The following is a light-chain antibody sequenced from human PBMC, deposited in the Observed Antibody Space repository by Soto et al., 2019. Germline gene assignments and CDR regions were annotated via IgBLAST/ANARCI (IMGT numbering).Light chain of an antibody. CDR2: TNN. CDR3: QSYENRLSAYV. Sequence: QSVLTQPPSVSGAPGQRVTISCTGSSXNIGAGYDVHWYLQLPGTAPKLLVYTNNNRPSGVPDRFSGSKSGTSASLAITGLQAEDEADYYCQSYENRLSAYVFGTGTKVTVL. J-gene: IGLJ1*01. CDR1: SXNIGAGYD. V-gene: IGLV1-40*01.